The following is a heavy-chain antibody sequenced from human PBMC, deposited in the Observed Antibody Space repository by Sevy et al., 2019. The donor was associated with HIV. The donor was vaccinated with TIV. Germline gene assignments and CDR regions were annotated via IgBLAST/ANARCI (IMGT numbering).Heavy chain of an antibody. CDR2: IYWDDDK. D-gene: IGHD6-13*01. Sequence: SGPTLVKPTQTLTLTCTFSGFSLSTSGVGVGWIRQPPGKALEWLALIYWDDDKRYSPSLKSRLTITKDTSKNQVVLTMTNMDPVDTATYYCAHMCPVAAADSSNWFDPWGQGTLVTVSS. V-gene: IGHV2-5*02. CDR1: GFSLSTSGVG. CDR3: AHMCPVAAADSSNWFDP. J-gene: IGHJ5*02.